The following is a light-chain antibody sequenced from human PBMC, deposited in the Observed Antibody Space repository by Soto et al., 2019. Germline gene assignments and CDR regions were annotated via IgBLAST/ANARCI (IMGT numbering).Light chain of an antibody. CDR3: MQGTHWPPYT. CDR1: QSLVYSDGNAY. J-gene: IGKJ2*01. CDR2: KVS. Sequence: DVVMTQSPLSLPVTLGQPASISCRSSQSLVYSDGNAYLNWFHQRPGQSPRRLIYKVSYRDSGVQDRFSGSASGTDFTLKISRVEAEDVGVYYCMQGTHWPPYTFGQGTKLEIK. V-gene: IGKV2-30*01.